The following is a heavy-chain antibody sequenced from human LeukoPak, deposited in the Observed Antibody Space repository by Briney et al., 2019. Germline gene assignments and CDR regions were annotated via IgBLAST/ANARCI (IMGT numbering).Heavy chain of an antibody. CDR3: ARILTGYLTKYYFDY. CDR2: IKQDGSEK. Sequence: GGSLRLSCAASGFTFSSYWMSWVRQAPGKGLEWVANIKQDGSEKYYVDSVKGRFTISRDNAKNSLYLQMNSLRAEDMAVYYCARILTGYLTKYYFDYWGQGTLVTVSS. D-gene: IGHD3-9*01. CDR1: GFTFSSYW. J-gene: IGHJ4*02. V-gene: IGHV3-7*01.